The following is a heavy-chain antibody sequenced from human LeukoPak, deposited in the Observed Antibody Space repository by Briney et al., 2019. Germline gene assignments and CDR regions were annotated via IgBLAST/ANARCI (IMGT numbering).Heavy chain of an antibody. CDR3: ARDRRGRAWYFDL. V-gene: IGHV3-21*01. Sequence: GSLRLSCAASGFTFSSYSINWVRQAPGKGLEWVSSISSAGSYIYYADSVKGRFTISRDNAKNSLYLQMNSLRAEDTAVYYCARDRRGRAWYFDLWSRGTLVTVSS. J-gene: IGHJ2*01. CDR2: ISSAGSYI. CDR1: GFTFSSYS. D-gene: IGHD6-13*01.